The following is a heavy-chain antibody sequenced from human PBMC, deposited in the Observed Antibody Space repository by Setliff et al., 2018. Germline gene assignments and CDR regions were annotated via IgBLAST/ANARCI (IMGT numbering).Heavy chain of an antibody. CDR2: SRNKGNSYST. V-gene: IGHV3-72*01. CDR3: ARALGGNYFDY. J-gene: IGHJ4*02. CDR1: GFTFSDHY. Sequence: GGSLRLSCAASGFTFSDHYMDWVRQAPGKGLEWVGRSRNKGNSYSTEYAASVKGRFTISRDNIKNSLYLQMNSLRSEDTAVYYCARALGGNYFDYWGPGILVTVSS. D-gene: IGHD2-15*01.